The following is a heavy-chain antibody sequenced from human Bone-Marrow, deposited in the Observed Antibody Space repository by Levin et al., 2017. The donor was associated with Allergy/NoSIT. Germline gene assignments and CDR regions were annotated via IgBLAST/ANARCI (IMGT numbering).Heavy chain of an antibody. V-gene: IGHV4-59*01. CDR2: ISSTGTT. Sequence: ASETLSLTCAVSGGSIISDSWAWIRQPPGKGLEWIGSISSTGTTTYNPSLQSRATLSVGTSKKHFSLNLTSVTAADTAQYFCARDIACRGGSCYSYGWFDPWGQGTLITVSS. J-gene: IGHJ5*02. CDR3: ARDIACRGGSCYSYGWFDP. CDR1: GGSIISDS. D-gene: IGHD2-15*01.